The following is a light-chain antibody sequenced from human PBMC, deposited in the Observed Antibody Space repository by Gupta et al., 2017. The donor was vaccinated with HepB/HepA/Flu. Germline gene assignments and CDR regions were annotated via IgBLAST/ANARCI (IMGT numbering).Light chain of an antibody. V-gene: IGLV1-47*01. CDR2: WNN. CDR1: VSNIGSNF. Sequence: QSLLTQSPSASGTAGQRVTISCSGRVSNIGSNFVYWYKHIPGTAPKVLINWNNRRPSGVPDRFSGSKSGTSASLDISGLRSDDEADYYCAAWDDSLSALVFGGGTKLTVL. J-gene: IGLJ3*02. CDR3: AAWDDSLSALV.